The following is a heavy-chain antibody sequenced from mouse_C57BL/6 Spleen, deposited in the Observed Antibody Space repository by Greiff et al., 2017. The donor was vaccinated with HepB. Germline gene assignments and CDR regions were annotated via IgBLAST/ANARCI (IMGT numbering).Heavy chain of an antibody. CDR2: IWSGGST. J-gene: IGHJ2*01. D-gene: IGHD1-1*01. CDR1: GFSLTSYG. V-gene: IGHV2-2*01. Sequence: QVQLQQSGPGLVQPSQSLSIPCTVSGFSLTSYGVNWVRQSPGKGLEWLGVIWSGGSTDYNAAFISRLSSSKDNSKSQVFFKMNSLQADDTAIYYCARNQNYGCIFHFDYWGQGTTLTVSS. CDR3: ARNQNYGCIFHFDY.